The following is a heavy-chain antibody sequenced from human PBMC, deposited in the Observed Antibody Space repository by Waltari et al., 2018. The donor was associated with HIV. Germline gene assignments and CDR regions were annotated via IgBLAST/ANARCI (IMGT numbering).Heavy chain of an antibody. Sequence: QITLKESGPTLVKSTETLTLTCSFSGFSLSSSGEGVGWIRQPPGEALKWLALIYGNGVRVYRPSLKDRLTIIRDTSRNQVVLTMTNMDPEDTATYYCARVSLYYGESYFDYWGQGALVTVSS. D-gene: IGHD3-10*01. CDR1: GFSLSSSGEG. CDR2: IYGNGVR. J-gene: IGHJ4*02. CDR3: ARVSLYYGESYFDY. V-gene: IGHV2-5*01.